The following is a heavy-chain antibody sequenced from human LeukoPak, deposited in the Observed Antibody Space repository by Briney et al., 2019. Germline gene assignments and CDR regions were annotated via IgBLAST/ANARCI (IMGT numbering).Heavy chain of an antibody. J-gene: IGHJ4*02. Sequence: PGGSLRLSCAASGFTFSSYGMHWVRQAPGKGLEWVAVISYDGSNKYYADSVKGRFTISRDNVKNSLYLQMNSLRADDTAMYYCARVMRRGNYLDYWGQGTLVTVSS. CDR3: ARVMRRGNYLDY. CDR1: GFTFSSYG. V-gene: IGHV3-30*03. D-gene: IGHD2-8*01. CDR2: ISYDGSNK.